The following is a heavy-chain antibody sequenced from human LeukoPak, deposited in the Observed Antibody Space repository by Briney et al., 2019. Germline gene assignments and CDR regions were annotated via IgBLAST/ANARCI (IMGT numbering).Heavy chain of an antibody. V-gene: IGHV3-66*02. CDR2: IYSGGST. J-gene: IGHJ4*02. CDR1: GFTFSSYA. D-gene: IGHD3-10*01. Sequence: PGGSLRLSCAASGFTFSSYAMSWVRQAPGKGLEWVSVIYSGGSTYYADSVKGRFTISRDNSKNTLYLQMNSLRAEDTAVYYCARMFEYYDYWGQGTLVTVSS. CDR3: ARMFEYYDY.